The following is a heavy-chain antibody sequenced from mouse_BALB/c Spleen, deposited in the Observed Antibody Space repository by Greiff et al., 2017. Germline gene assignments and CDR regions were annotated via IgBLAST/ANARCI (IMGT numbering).Heavy chain of an antibody. CDR2: IYPGDGDT. D-gene: IGHD1-1*01. CDR3: ARDGSHYYAMDY. Sequence: QVQLQQSGAELVRPGSSVKISCKASGYAFSSYWMNWVKQRPGQGLEWIGQIYPGDGDTNYNGKFKGKATLTADKSSSTAYMQLSSLTSEDSAVYFCARDGSHYYAMDYWGQGTSVTVSS. V-gene: IGHV1-80*01. CDR1: GYAFSSYW. J-gene: IGHJ4*01.